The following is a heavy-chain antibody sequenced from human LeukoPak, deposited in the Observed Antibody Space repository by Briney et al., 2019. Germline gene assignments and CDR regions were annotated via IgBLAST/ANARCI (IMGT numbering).Heavy chain of an antibody. Sequence: GGSLRLSCAAPGFTFSSYWMHWVRQAPGKGLVGASRINSEGSSTNYADSVKGRFTISRDNAKNTLYLQMNSLRAEYTAVYYCATFTERANYHYTANLWGQGTLVIVS. CDR2: INSEGSST. CDR3: ATFTERANYHYTANL. V-gene: IGHV3-74*01. D-gene: IGHD3-16*02. CDR1: GFTFSSYW. J-gene: IGHJ4*02.